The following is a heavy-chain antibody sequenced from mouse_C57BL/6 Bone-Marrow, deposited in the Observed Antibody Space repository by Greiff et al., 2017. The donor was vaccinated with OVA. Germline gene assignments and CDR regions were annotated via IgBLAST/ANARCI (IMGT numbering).Heavy chain of an antibody. CDR3: ARFTLYGSYGYFDY. CDR1: GYTFTSYW. D-gene: IGHD2-1*01. Sequence: VQLQQPGAELVKPGASVKLSCKASGYTFTSYWMHWVKQRPGQGLEWIGMIHPNSGSTNYNEKFKSKATLTVDKSSSPAYMQLSSLTSEDSAVYYCARFTLYGSYGYFDYWGQGTTLTVSS. CDR2: IHPNSGST. J-gene: IGHJ2*01. V-gene: IGHV1-64*01.